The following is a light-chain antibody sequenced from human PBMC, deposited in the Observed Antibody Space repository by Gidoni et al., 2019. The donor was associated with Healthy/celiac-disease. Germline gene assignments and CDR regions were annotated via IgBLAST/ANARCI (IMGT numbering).Light chain of an antibody. J-gene: IGKJ3*01. Sequence: ALRMPQSPSSFSASPGDRVTITFRASQGISSSLACYQQKPGKAPKLLIYAASTLQSGVPSRFSGSGSGTDVTLTISCLQSEDLATYYCQQYYSYPFTFGPGTKVDIK. CDR3: QQYYSYPFT. CDR2: AAS. CDR1: QGISSS. V-gene: IGKV1-8*01.